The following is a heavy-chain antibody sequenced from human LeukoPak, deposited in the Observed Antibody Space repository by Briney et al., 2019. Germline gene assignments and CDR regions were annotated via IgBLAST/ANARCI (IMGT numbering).Heavy chain of an antibody. V-gene: IGHV3-23*01. D-gene: IGHD6-19*01. Sequence: PGGSLRLSCAASGFTFSSYAMSWVRQAPGKGLEWVSAISGSGGSTYYADSVKGRFTISRDNSKNTLYLQMNSLRAEDTAVYYCAKGEQWPGVEYYFDYWGQGTLVTVSS. CDR3: AKGEQWPGVEYYFDY. CDR2: ISGSGGST. CDR1: GFTFSSYA. J-gene: IGHJ4*02.